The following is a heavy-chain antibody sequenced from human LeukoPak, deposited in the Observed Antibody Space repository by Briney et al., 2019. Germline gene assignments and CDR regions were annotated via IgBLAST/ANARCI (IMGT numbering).Heavy chain of an antibody. Sequence: GGSLRLSCAASGFTFSYSWMSWVRQAPGKGLEWVANIKQDGSEKYYVDSVKGRFTISRDNAKNSLYLQMNSLRAEDTAVYYCAKAPVTTCSGAYCYPFDYWGQGTLVTVSS. CDR1: GFTFSYSW. D-gene: IGHD2-21*01. V-gene: IGHV3-7*01. J-gene: IGHJ4*02. CDR3: AKAPVTTCSGAYCYPFDY. CDR2: IKQDGSEK.